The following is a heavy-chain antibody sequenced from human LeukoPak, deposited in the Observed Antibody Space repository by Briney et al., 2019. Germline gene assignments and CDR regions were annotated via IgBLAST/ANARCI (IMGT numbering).Heavy chain of an antibody. D-gene: IGHD3-16*02. CDR3: AREAPVPAAYDYVWGSYPGDIDY. J-gene: IGHJ4*02. CDR1: GYTFTSYG. V-gene: IGHV1-18*01. CDR2: ISAYNGNT. Sequence: ASVKVSCKASGYTFTSYGINWVRQAPGQGLEWMGWISAYNGNTNYAQQLQGRVTMTTDTSTSTAYMELRSLRSDDTAVYYCAREAPVPAAYDYVWGSYPGDIDYWGQGTLVTVSS.